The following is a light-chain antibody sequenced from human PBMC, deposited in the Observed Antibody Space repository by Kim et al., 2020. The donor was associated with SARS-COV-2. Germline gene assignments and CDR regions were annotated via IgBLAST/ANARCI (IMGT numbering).Light chain of an antibody. J-gene: IGKJ1*01. CDR3: QKYNGAPWT. Sequence: TCRAGVPSRFSGSGSGTDFTLTISRLQPEAVASYSCQKYNGAPWTFGQGTKVDI. V-gene: IGKV1-27*01.